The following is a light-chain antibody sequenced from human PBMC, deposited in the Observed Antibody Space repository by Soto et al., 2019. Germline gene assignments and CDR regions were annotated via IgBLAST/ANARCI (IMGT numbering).Light chain of an antibody. V-gene: IGKV3-20*01. CDR1: QSVSNNY. CDR2: GAS. CDR3: QQYGRSPYT. Sequence: EIVLTQSPDTLSLSPGERATLSCRASQSVSNNYLAWYQQKPGQAPRLLIYGASSRPGGIPDKFSGSGSGTDFTLTISRLEPEDFAVYYCQQYGRSPYTFAQGTKLEI. J-gene: IGKJ2*01.